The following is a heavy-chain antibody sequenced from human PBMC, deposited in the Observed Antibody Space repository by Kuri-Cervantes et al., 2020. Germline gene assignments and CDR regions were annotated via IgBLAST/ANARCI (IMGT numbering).Heavy chain of an antibody. V-gene: IGHV3-66*02. J-gene: IGHJ6*02. Sequence: GGSLRLSCAASGFTVYSHYMSWVRQAPGKGLEWVSVIYSGGSTYYADSVKGRFTISRDNSKNTLYLQMNSLRAEDTAVYYCARQREYCSSTSCYTNYYYGMDVWGQGTTVTVSS. CDR2: IYSGGST. CDR3: ARQREYCSSTSCYTNYYYGMDV. CDR1: GFTVYSHY. D-gene: IGHD2-2*02.